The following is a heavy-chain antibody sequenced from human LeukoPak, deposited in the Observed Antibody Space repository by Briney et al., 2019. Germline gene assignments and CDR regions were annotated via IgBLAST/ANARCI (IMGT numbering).Heavy chain of an antibody. CDR2: ISYDGSNK. V-gene: IGHV3-30*14. Sequence: GGSLRLSCAASGFTFSSYAMHWVRQAPGKGLEWVAVISYDGSNKYYADSVKGRFTISRDNSKSTLYLQMNSLRAEDTAVYYCASKLLWWGHGTLVTVSS. D-gene: IGHD2-21*01. J-gene: IGHJ4*01. CDR3: ASKLLW. CDR1: GFTFSSYA.